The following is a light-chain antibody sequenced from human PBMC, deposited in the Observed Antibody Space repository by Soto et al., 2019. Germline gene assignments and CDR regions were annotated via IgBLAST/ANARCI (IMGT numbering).Light chain of an antibody. J-gene: IGKJ1*01. CDR2: GAS. CDR3: QQYVSSPRT. Sequence: EIVLTQSPGTLSLSPGERATLSCRASQTVYNGFLAWYQQKPGQAPRLLIYGASSRATGIPDRFSGSGSGTDFTRTISSLEPEDFAVYYCQQYVSSPRTFGQGTKVEIK. V-gene: IGKV3-20*01. CDR1: QTVYNGF.